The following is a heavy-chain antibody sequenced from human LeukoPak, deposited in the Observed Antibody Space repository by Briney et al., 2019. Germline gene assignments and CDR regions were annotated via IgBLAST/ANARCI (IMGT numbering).Heavy chain of an antibody. V-gene: IGHV3-21*01. J-gene: IGHJ4*02. CDR1: GFTFSTYS. CDR3: ARVHHYYDSSAYYY. Sequence: GGSLRLSCSASGFTFSTYSMSWVRQAPGKGLEWVSSISSSSRYIYYADSVKGRFTISRDNAKNSLYLQMNRLRAEETAVYYCARVHHYYDSSAYYYWGQGTLVTVSS. CDR2: ISSSSRYI. D-gene: IGHD3-22*01.